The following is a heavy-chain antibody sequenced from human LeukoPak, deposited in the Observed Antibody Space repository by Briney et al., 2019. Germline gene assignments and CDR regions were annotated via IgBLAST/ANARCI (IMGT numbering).Heavy chain of an antibody. Sequence: GASVKVSCKASGYTFTGYYMHWVRQAPGQGLEWMGWINPNSGGTNYAQKFQGRVTMTRDTSISTAYMELSRLRSDDTAVYYCARDGNLIVVVVAAHYNWFDPWGQGTLVTVSS. J-gene: IGHJ5*02. CDR3: ARDGNLIVVVVAAHYNWFDP. CDR2: INPNSGGT. CDR1: GYTFTGYY. D-gene: IGHD2-15*01. V-gene: IGHV1-2*02.